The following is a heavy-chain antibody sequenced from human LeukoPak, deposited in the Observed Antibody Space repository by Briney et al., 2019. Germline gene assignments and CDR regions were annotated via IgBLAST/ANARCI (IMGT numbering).Heavy chain of an antibody. CDR3: ARGGGAAGYNYEFDY. D-gene: IGHD5-24*01. J-gene: IGHJ4*02. CDR1: GGSISSYY. Sequence: SSETLSLTCTVSGGSISSYYWNWIRQPPGKGLGWIAYISDSGDTKFNPSLKSRVTISIDTSKNQFSLKLTAVTAADTAVYYCARGGGAAGYNYEFDYWGQGTLVTVSS. CDR2: ISDSGDT. V-gene: IGHV4-59*01.